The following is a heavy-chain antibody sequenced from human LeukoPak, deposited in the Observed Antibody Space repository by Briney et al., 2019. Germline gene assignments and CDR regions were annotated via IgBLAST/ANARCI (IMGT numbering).Heavy chain of an antibody. Sequence: KAGWSLRRSCTASGCPVSSYSRNWVRQSPEKGLEWVSSINTDSFYIYSADSVKGRFTISRDNAQNSLYLQMNSLRAEDTAVYYCARGYYYDNSGYFSVTPRHDAFDIWGQRTMVTVSS. D-gene: IGHD3-22*01. J-gene: IGHJ3*02. CDR2: INTDSFYI. V-gene: IGHV3-21*01. CDR3: ARGYYYDNSGYFSVTPRHDAFDI. CDR1: GCPVSSYS.